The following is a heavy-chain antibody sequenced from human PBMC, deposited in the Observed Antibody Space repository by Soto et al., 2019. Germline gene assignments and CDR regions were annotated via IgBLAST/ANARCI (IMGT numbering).Heavy chain of an antibody. CDR2: IKGKADGETS. Sequence: EVQLVESGGGLVKPGGSLRLSCAASGFTFSNAWMSWVRQAPGKGLEWVGRIKGKADGETSVYAAPVKGRFSISRDDSKNMLYLQMDSLRTEDTAVYYCTTTHRIVVMTNLGDAFDIWGQGTMVTVSS. CDR3: TTTHRIVVMTNLGDAFDI. J-gene: IGHJ3*02. V-gene: IGHV3-15*01. CDR1: GFTFSNAW. D-gene: IGHD3-22*01.